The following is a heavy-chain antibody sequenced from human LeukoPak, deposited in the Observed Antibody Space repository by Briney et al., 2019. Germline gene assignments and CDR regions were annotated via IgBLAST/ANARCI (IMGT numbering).Heavy chain of an antibody. J-gene: IGHJ3*02. CDR2: IYYSGST. CDR3: ACLSSNGRRAFDI. D-gene: IGHD2-8*01. CDR1: GGSISSYY. Sequence: SETLSLTCTVSGGSISSYYWSWIRQPPGKRLEWIAYIYYSGSTNYNPSLKIRVIISVDTSENQFSLKLSSVTAADTAVYYCACLSSNGRRAFDIWGQGTMVTVSP. V-gene: IGHV4-59*08.